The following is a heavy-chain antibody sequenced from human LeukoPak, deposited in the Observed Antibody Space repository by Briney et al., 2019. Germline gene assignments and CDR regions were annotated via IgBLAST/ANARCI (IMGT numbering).Heavy chain of an antibody. CDR2: ISGSGGST. Sequence: PGGSLRLSCAASGFTFSSYAMSWVRQAPGKGLEWVSYISGSGGSTYYADSVKGRFTISRDNSKNTLYLQMNSLRAEDTAVYYCAKGGSSGWIHYFDYWGQGTLVTVSS. V-gene: IGHV3-23*01. CDR3: AKGGSSGWIHYFDY. D-gene: IGHD6-19*01. CDR1: GFTFSSYA. J-gene: IGHJ4*02.